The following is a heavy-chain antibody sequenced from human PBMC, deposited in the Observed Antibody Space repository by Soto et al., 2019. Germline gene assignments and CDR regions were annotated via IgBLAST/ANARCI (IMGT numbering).Heavy chain of an antibody. CDR1: GYTFTSYG. D-gene: IGHD5-18*01. V-gene: IGHV1-18*01. Sequence: ASVKVSCKASGYTFTSYGISCVRQAPGQGLEWMGWISAYNGNTNYAQKLQGRVTMTTDTSTSTAYMELRSLRSDDTAVYYCARLTSGYSYGTDYFDYWGQGTLVTVSS. CDR3: ARLTSGYSYGTDYFDY. J-gene: IGHJ4*02. CDR2: ISAYNGNT.